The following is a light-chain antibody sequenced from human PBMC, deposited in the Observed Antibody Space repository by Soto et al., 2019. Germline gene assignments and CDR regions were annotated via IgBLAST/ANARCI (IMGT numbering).Light chain of an antibody. V-gene: IGKV3-20*01. Sequence: EIVLTQSPGTLSLSPGERATLSCRASQSVSSCYLAWYQQKPGQAPRLLIYGASSRATGIPDRFSGSGSGTDFTLTISRLEPEDFAVYYCQQYGSSPVTFGPGTKVGIK. CDR2: GAS. CDR3: QQYGSSPVT. CDR1: QSVSSCY. J-gene: IGKJ3*01.